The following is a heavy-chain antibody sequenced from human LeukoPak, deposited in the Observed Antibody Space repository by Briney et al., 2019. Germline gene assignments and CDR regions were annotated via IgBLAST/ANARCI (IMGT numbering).Heavy chain of an antibody. Sequence: ASVKVSCKASGYTFTGYYMHWVRQAPGQGLEWMGWINPNSGGTNYAQKFQGRVTMTRDTSISTAYMELSRLRSEDTAVYYCARERVSGSESPFDYWGQGTLVTVSS. J-gene: IGHJ4*02. CDR3: ARERVSGSESPFDY. V-gene: IGHV1-2*02. CDR2: INPNSGGT. D-gene: IGHD3-22*01. CDR1: GYTFTGYY.